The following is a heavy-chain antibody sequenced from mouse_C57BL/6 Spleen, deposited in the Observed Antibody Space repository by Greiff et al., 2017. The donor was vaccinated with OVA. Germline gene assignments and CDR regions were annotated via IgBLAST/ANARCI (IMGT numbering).Heavy chain of an antibody. CDR1: GYSITSGYY. CDR3: AYDSSGGFDY. Sequence: VQLKQSGPGLVKPSQSLSLTCSVTGYSITSGYYWNWIRQFPGNKLEWMGYISYDGSNNYNPSLKNRISITRDTSKNQFFLKLNSVTTEDTATYYCAYDSSGGFDYWGQGTTLTVSS. J-gene: IGHJ2*01. D-gene: IGHD2-4*01. V-gene: IGHV3-6*01. CDR2: ISYDGSN.